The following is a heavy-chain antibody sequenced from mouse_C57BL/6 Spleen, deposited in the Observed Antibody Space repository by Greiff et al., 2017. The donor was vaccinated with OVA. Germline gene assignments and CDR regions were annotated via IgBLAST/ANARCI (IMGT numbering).Heavy chain of an antibody. J-gene: IGHJ2*01. CDR1: GFTFSDYG. D-gene: IGHD2-2*01. CDR3: ARGEVTPGD. CDR2: ISSGSSTI. Sequence: EVHLVESGGGLVKPGGSLKLSCAASGFTFSDYGMHWVRQAPEKGLEWVAYISSGSSTIYYADTVKGRFTISRDNAKNTLFLQMTSLRSEDTAMYYCARGEVTPGDWGQGTTLTVSS. V-gene: IGHV5-17*01.